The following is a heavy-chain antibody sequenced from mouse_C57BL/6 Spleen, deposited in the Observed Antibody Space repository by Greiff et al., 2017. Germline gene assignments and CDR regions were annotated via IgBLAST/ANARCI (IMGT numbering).Heavy chain of an antibody. CDR2: SIPSTGGT. CDR3: ARGGQVLDY. D-gene: IGHD3-3*01. V-gene: IGHV1-42*01. J-gene: IGHJ2*01. Sequence: VQLQQSGPELVKPGASVKISCKASGYSFTGYYMNWVKQSPEKSLEWIGESIPSTGGTTYNQKFKAKATLTVDKSSSTAYMQLKSLTSEDSAVYYCARGGQVLDYWGQGTTLTVSS. CDR1: GYSFTGYY.